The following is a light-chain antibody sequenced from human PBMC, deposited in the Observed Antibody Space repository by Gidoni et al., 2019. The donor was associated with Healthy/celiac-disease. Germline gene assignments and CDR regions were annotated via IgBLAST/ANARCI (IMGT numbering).Light chain of an antibody. CDR1: QSLLHSNGYNY. V-gene: IGKV2-28*01. J-gene: IGKJ2*04. Sequence: DIVITQSPLSLPVTPGEPASNSCRSSQSLLHSNGYNYLDWYLQKPGQSPQLLIYLGSNRASGVPDRFSGSGSGTDFTLKISRVEAEDVGVYYCMQALQTPRSFXQXTKLEIK. CDR3: MQALQTPRS. CDR2: LGS.